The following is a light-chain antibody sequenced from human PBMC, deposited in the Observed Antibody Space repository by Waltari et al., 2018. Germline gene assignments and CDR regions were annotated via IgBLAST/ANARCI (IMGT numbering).Light chain of an antibody. CDR2: GAS. CDR1: QSMNSGY. Sequence: EIVLTQSPGTLSLSPGERVTLSCRASQSMNSGYLAWYQQKPGQAPRLLISGASTRATGIPELFSGGGSGTDFTLTISRVEPEDFAVYYCHQYGSSLPYTFGQGTKLEIK. V-gene: IGKV3-20*01. CDR3: HQYGSSLPYT. J-gene: IGKJ2*01.